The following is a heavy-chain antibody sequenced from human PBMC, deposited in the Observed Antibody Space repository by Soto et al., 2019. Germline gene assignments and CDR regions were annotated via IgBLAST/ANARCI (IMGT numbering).Heavy chain of an antibody. V-gene: IGHV3-23*01. J-gene: IGHJ4*02. D-gene: IGHD3-10*01. CDR2: ISGSGGST. CDR3: AKDLRQLSMVRGLNFDY. Sequence: GGSLRLSCAASGFTFSSYAMSWVRQAPGKGLEWVSAISGSGGSTYYADSVKGRFTISRDNSKNTLYLQMNSLRAEDTAVYYCAKDLRQLSMVRGLNFDYWGQGTLVTVSS. CDR1: GFTFSSYA.